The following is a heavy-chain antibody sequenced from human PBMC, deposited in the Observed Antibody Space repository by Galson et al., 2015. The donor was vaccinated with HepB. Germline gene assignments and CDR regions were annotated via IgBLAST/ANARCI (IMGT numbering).Heavy chain of an antibody. V-gene: IGHV1-69*13. CDR3: ARIGDYYDSSGYRP. J-gene: IGHJ5*02. Sequence: SVKVSCKASGGTFSSYAISWVRQAPGQGLEWMGGIIPIFSTANYAQKFQGRVTITADESTSTAYMELSSLRSEDTAVYYCARIGDYYDSSGYRPWGQGTLVTVSS. CDR2: IIPIFSTA. D-gene: IGHD3-22*01. CDR1: GGTFSSYA.